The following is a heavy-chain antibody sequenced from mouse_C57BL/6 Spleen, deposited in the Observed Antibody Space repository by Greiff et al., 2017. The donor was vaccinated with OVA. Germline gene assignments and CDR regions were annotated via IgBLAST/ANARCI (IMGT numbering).Heavy chain of an antibody. D-gene: IGHD2-5*01. J-gene: IGHJ4*01. CDR3: ARSHSNYVTRAMDY. CDR2: ISSGSSTI. Sequence: EVKLVESGGGLVKPGGSLKLSCAASGFTFSDYGMHWVRQAPEKGLEWVAYISSGSSTIYYADTVKGRFTISRDNAKNTLFLQMTSLRSEDTAMYYCARSHSNYVTRAMDYWGQGTSVTVSS. V-gene: IGHV5-17*01. CDR1: GFTFSDYG.